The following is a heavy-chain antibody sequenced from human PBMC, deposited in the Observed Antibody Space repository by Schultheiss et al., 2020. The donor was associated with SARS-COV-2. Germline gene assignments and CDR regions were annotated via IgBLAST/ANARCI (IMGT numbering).Heavy chain of an antibody. D-gene: IGHD6-6*01. J-gene: IGHJ4*02. V-gene: IGHV2-5*08. CDR1: GFSLSTSGMC. CDR2: IDWDDDK. Sequence: SGPTLVKPTQTLTLTCTFSGFSLSTSGMCVSWIRQPPGKALEWLARIDWDDDKRYSPSLKSRLTITKDTSKNQVVLTMTNMDPVDTATYYCAHSYSSSSLYLLDYWGQGTLVTVSS. CDR3: AHSYSSSSLYLLDY.